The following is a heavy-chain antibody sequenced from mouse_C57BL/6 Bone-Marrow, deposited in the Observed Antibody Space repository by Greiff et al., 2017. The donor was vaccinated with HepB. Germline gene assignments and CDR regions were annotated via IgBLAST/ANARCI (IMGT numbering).Heavy chain of an antibody. V-gene: IGHV5-9-1*02. J-gene: IGHJ3*01. CDR2: ISSGGDYI. Sequence: EVKLVESGEGLVKPGGSLKLSCAASGFTFSSYAMSWVRQTPEKRLEWVAYISSGGDYIYYADTVKGRFTISRDNARNTLYLQMSSLKSEDTAMYYCTRARYCYGPFAYWGQGTLVTVSA. D-gene: IGHD1-1*01. CDR1: GFTFSSYA. CDR3: TRARYCYGPFAY.